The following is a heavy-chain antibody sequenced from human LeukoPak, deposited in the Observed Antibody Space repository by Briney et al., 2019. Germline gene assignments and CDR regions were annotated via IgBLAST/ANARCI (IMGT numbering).Heavy chain of an antibody. CDR2: IYYSGST. V-gene: IGHV4-59*08. Sequence: SETLSLTCTVSGGSNSSYYWNWIRQPPGKGLEWIGYIYYSGSTNYNPSLKSRVTISVDTSKNQFSLKLSSVTAADTAVYYCASFYDFWGGYLNWGQGTLVTVSS. J-gene: IGHJ4*02. CDR1: GGSNSSYY. D-gene: IGHD3-3*01. CDR3: ASFYDFWGGYLN.